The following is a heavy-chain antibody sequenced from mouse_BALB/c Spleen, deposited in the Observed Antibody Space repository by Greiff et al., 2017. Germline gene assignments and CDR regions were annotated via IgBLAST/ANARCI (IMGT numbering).Heavy chain of an antibody. CDR3: ASYDYDGDMDY. D-gene: IGHD2-4*01. CDR2: ISSGGSYT. V-gene: IGHV5-6*01. J-gene: IGHJ4*01. Sequence: VQLQQSGGDLVKPGGSLKLSCAASGFTFSSYGMSWVRQTPDKRLEWVATISSGGSYTYYPDSVKGRFTISRDNAKNTLYLQMSSLKSEDTAMYYCASYDYDGDMDYWGQGTSVTVSS. CDR1: GFTFSSYG.